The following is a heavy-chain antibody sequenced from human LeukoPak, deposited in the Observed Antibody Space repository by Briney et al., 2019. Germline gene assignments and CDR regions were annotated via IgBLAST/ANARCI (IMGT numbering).Heavy chain of an antibody. V-gene: IGHV1-8*01. CDR2: MNPNSGNT. CDR3: ARVRPRIDGSGTSYLRLYYFDY. CDR1: EYTFTSYN. Sequence: ASVKVSCKASEYTFTSYNINWVRQATGQGLEWMGWMNPNSGNTGYAQKFQGRVTMTRNTSISTAYMDLSRMTSDDTAVYYCARVRPRIDGSGTSYLRLYYFDYWGQGTLVTVSS. D-gene: IGHD3-10*01. J-gene: IGHJ4*02.